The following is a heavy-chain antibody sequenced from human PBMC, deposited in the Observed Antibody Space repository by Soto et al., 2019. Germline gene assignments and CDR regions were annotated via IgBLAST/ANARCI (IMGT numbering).Heavy chain of an antibody. Sequence: SETLSLTCAVYGGSFSGYYWSWIRQPPGKGLEWIGEINHSGSTNYNPSLKSRVTISVDTAKNEFSQQLRSVTAADTAGYYCARGRPGGYDVWSGYSSGFDYWGQGTLVTVSS. CDR3: ARGRPGGYDVWSGYSSGFDY. CDR2: INHSGST. D-gene: IGHD3-3*01. J-gene: IGHJ4*02. V-gene: IGHV4-34*01. CDR1: GGSFSGYY.